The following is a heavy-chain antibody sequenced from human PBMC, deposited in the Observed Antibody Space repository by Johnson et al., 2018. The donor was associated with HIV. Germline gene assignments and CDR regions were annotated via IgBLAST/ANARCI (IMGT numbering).Heavy chain of an antibody. CDR3: LRCVGVYGYDECDAFDI. J-gene: IGHJ3*02. Sequence: QVQLVESGGGLVKPGGSLRLSCAASGITFSDYYMSWIRQAPGQGLEWVSYISRSGNTIYYADSVKGRVPIPRDNAKKSRYLQMNSLRAEDTALYYCLRCVGVYGYDECDAFDIWGQGTMVTISS. CDR2: ISRSGNTI. D-gene: IGHD5-18*01. CDR1: GITFSDYY. V-gene: IGHV3-11*01.